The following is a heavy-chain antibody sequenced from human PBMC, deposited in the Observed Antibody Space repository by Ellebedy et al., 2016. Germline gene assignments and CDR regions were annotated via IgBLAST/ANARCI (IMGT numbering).Heavy chain of an antibody. CDR1: GFTFSSYG. J-gene: IGHJ5*02. D-gene: IGHD3-3*01. CDR3: ARGGYDFWSGYYRGWFDP. CDR2: ISYDGSNK. V-gene: IGHV3-30*03. Sequence: GESLKISCAASGFTFSSYGMHWVRQAPGKGLEWVAVISYDGSNKYYADSVKGRFTISRDNSKNTLYLQMNSLRAEDTAVYYCARGGYDFWSGYYRGWFDPWGQGTLVTVSS.